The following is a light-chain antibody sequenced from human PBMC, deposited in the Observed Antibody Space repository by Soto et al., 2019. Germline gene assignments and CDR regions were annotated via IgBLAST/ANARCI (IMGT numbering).Light chain of an antibody. CDR3: QQYNSWWT. J-gene: IGKJ1*01. CDR2: GAS. Sequence: EIVMTQSPATLSVSPGERATLSCRASQSVNSNLAWYQQKPGQAPRLLISGASTRATGIPARFSGSGSETEFTLTISSQQSEDFAVYYCQQYNSWWTFGQGTKVEMK. CDR1: QSVNSN. V-gene: IGKV3-15*01.